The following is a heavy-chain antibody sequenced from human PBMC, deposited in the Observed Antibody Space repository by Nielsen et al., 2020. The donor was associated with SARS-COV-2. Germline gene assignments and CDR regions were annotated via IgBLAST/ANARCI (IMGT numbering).Heavy chain of an antibody. D-gene: IGHD3-9*01. CDR2: ISWNSGSI. J-gene: IGHJ6*02. V-gene: IGHV3-9*01. Sequence: GGSLRLSCAASGFTFDDYAMHWVRQAPGKGLEWVSGISWNSGSIGYADSVKGRFTISRDNAKNSLYLQMNSLRAEDTALYYCAKDTRILTGPYYYYYGMDVWGQGTTVTVSS. CDR3: AKDTRILTGPYYYYYGMDV. CDR1: GFTFDDYA.